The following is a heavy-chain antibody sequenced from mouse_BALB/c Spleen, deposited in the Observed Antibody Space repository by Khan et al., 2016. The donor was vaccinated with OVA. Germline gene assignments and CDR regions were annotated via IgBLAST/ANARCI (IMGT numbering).Heavy chain of an antibody. J-gene: IGHJ3*01. V-gene: IGHV9-2-1*01. Sequence: QIQLVQSGPELKKPGETVKISCKASGYTFTDYSMHWVKQAPGKGVEWMGWINTETGEPTYADDFKGRFAFSLETYASTAYLQINNLKNEDTATXFCARGGSAWFAYWGQGTLVPVSA. CDR1: GYTFTDYS. CDR2: INTETGEP. CDR3: ARGGSAWFAY.